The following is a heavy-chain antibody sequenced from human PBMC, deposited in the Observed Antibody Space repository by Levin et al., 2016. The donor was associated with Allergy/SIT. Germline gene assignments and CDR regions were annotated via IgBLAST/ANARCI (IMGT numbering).Heavy chain of an antibody. J-gene: IGHJ6*02. V-gene: IGHV3-30*03. CDR3: ARSLPMAGTGKGYYYYGMDV. CDR1: GFTFNRHA. Sequence: GESLKISCAASGFTFNRHAMHWARQTPGKGLEWVAVVSSDGSDARYAGSMKGRFTISRDNSIGMVYLQMNSLRGEDTAVYFCARSLPMAGTGKGYYYYGMDVWGQGTTVTVSS. D-gene: IGHD6-19*01. CDR2: VSSDGSDA.